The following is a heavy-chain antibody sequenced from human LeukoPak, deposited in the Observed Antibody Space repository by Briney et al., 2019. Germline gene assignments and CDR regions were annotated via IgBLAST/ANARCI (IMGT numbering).Heavy chain of an antibody. J-gene: IGHJ4*02. D-gene: IGHD6-19*01. V-gene: IGHV3-30*04. CDR1: GFTFSSYA. CDR2: ISYDGSNK. Sequence: GRSLRLSCAASGFTFSSYAMHWVRQAPGKGLEWVAVISYDGSNKYYADSVKGRFTISRDNSKNTLSLQMNSLRAEDTAVYYCARELSGWYYFDYWGQGTLVTVSS. CDR3: ARELSGWYYFDY.